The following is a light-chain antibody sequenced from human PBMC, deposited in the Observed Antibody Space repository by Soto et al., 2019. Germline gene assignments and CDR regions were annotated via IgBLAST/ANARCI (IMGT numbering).Light chain of an antibody. CDR3: CSYASGSIYV. Sequence: QSALTQPASVSGSPGQSITISCTGTSSDVGAFNYVSWYLQYPGKAPKLMIYEVGNRSSGVSNRFSGSKSGNTASLTISGLQAEDEADYYCCSYASGSIYVFGTGTKVTVL. J-gene: IGLJ1*01. CDR1: SSDVGAFNY. CDR2: EVG. V-gene: IGLV2-14*01.